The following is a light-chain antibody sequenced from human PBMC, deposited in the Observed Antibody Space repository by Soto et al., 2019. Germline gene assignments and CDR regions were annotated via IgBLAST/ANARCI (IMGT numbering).Light chain of an antibody. V-gene: IGLV2-14*01. J-gene: IGLJ1*01. CDR3: SSYTSSSTLV. CDR1: SSDVGGYNY. CDR2: EVS. Sequence: QSVLTRPASVSGSPGQSITISRTGTSSDVGGYNYVSWYQQHPGKAPKLMIYEVSNRPSGVSNRFSGSKSGNTASLTISGLQAEDEADYYCSSYTSSSTLVFGTGTKVTVL.